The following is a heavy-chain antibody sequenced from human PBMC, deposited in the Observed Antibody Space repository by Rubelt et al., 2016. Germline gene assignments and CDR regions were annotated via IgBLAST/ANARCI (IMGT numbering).Heavy chain of an antibody. Sequence: QLQLQESGPGLVKPSETLSLTCTVSGGSISSSSYYWGWIRQPPGKGLEWIGSIYYSGSTFYNPSLKSRVTISVDTSRSQFSLNLSSVTAAETAMYYCARQWPGAEAAFDYWGQGTLVTVSS. CDR2: IYYSGST. D-gene: IGHD6-13*01. CDR3: ARQWPGAEAAFDY. V-gene: IGHV4-39*01. CDR1: GGSISSSSYY. J-gene: IGHJ4*02.